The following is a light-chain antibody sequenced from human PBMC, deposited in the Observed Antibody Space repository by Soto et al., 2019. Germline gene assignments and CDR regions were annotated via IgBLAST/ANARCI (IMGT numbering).Light chain of an antibody. Sequence: QSALTQPASVSGSPGQSITISCTGTSSDVGGYNYVSWYQHHPGNAPKLIIYDVTNRPSGVPTRFSGAKSANTASLTISGLQAEDEADYYCSSYSSSSTLYVFGPGTKVTVL. CDR1: SSDVGGYNY. J-gene: IGLJ1*01. CDR3: SSYSSSSTLYV. CDR2: DVT. V-gene: IGLV2-14*03.